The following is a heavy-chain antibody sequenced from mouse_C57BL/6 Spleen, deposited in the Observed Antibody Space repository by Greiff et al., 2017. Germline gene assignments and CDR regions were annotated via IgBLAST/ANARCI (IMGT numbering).Heavy chain of an antibody. CDR2: ISDGGSYT. CDR1: GFTFSSYA. D-gene: IGHD2-3*01. Sequence: EVKLMESGGGLVKPGGSLKLSCAASGFTFSSYAMSWVRQTPEKRLEWVATISDGGSYTYYPDNVKGRFTISRDNAKNNLYLQMSHLKSEDTAMYYCARGWLLREDAMDYWGQGTSVTVSS. J-gene: IGHJ4*01. V-gene: IGHV5-4*03. CDR3: ARGWLLREDAMDY.